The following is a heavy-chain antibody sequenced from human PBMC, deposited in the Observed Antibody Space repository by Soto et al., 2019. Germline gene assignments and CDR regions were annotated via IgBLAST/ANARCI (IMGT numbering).Heavy chain of an antibody. V-gene: IGHV3-30*18. CDR3: AKDENLGYSSSAFDY. CDR2: ISYDGSNK. J-gene: IGHJ4*02. Sequence: GGSLRLSCAASGFTFSSYGMPWVRQAPGKGLEWVAVISYDGSNKYYADSVKGRFTISRDNSKNTLYLQMNSLRAEDTAVYYCAKDENLGYSSSAFDYWGQGTLVTVSS. D-gene: IGHD6-13*01. CDR1: GFTFSSYG.